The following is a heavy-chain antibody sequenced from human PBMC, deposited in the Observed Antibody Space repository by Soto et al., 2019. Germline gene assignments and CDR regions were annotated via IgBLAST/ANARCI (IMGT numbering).Heavy chain of an antibody. D-gene: IGHD1-1*01. Sequence: GGSLRLSCAASGFTFSTYGMHWVRQAPGMGLEWVAVIWYDGSHKDYADSVKGRFTISRDNSKNTLYLQIKSLRAEDTAVYYCARGTTGIADFDSWGQGTLVTVSS. J-gene: IGHJ4*02. CDR3: ARGTTGIADFDS. CDR1: GFTFSTYG. V-gene: IGHV3-33*01. CDR2: IWYDGSHK.